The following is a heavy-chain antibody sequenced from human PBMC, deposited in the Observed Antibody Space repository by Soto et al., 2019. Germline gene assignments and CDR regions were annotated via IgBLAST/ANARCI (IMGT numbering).Heavy chain of an antibody. Sequence: GGSLRLSCAASGFTFSSYGMHWVRRAPGKGLEWVAVISYDGSNKYYADSVKGRFTISRDNSKNTLYLQMNSLRAEDTAVYYCAKDRITMVRGVIDYWGQGTLVTVSS. D-gene: IGHD3-10*01. V-gene: IGHV3-30*18. CDR2: ISYDGSNK. CDR3: AKDRITMVRGVIDY. CDR1: GFTFSSYG. J-gene: IGHJ4*02.